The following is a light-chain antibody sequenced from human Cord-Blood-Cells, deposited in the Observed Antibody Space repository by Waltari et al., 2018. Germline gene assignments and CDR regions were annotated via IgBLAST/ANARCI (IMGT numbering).Light chain of an antibody. CDR1: SSDVGSYNL. CDR2: EGS. CDR3: CSYAGSSPWV. J-gene: IGLJ3*02. Sequence: QSALTQPASGSGAPGQSIPISCTGTSSDVGSYNLGSWYQQHPGKAPKLLIYEGSERPSGVSNRFSGSKSGNTASLTISGLQAEDEADYYCCSYAGSSPWVFGGGTKLTVL. V-gene: IGLV2-23*01.